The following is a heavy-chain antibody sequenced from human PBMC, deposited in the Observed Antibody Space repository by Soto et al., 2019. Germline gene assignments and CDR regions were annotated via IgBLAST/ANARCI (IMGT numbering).Heavy chain of an antibody. CDR1: GGTFSSYA. D-gene: IGHD2-15*01. CDR2: IIPIFGTA. CDR3: ARVFQGYCSGGSCYETYYFDY. Sequence: QVQLVQSGAEVKKPGSSVKVSCKASGGTFSSYAISWVRQAPGQGLEWMGGIIPIFGTANYAQKFQGRVTITADESTSTAYMELSSLRSEDTAVYYCARVFQGYCSGGSCYETYYFDYWGQGTLVTVSS. V-gene: IGHV1-69*01. J-gene: IGHJ4*02.